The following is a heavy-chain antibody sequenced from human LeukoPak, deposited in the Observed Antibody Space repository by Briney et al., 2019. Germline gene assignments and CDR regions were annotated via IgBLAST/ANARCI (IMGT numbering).Heavy chain of an antibody. V-gene: IGHV4-39*01. J-gene: IGHJ5*02. CDR3: ARLAYDSGGDNWFDP. D-gene: IGHD3-22*01. Sequence: GSLRLSCAASGFTFSSYAMSWIRQPPGKGLEWIGNIFYSGSAYYSPSLKSRVTISVDTSKNQFSLKLSSVTAADTAVYYCARLAYDSGGDNWFDPWGRGTLVTVSS. CDR2: IFYSGSA. CDR1: GFTFSSYA.